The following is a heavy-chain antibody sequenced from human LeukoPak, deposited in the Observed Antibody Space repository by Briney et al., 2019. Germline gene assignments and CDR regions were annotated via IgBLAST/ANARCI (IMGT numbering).Heavy chain of an antibody. D-gene: IGHD6-19*01. Sequence: KPSETLSLTCAVYGGSFSGYYWSWIRQPPGKGLEWIGEINHSGSTNYNPSLKSRVTISVDTSKNQFSLKLSSVTAADTAVYYCARWYSSSTGDRFDSWGQGTQVTVSS. CDR2: INHSGST. CDR3: ARWYSSSTGDRFDS. V-gene: IGHV4-34*01. CDR1: GGSFSGYY. J-gene: IGHJ4*02.